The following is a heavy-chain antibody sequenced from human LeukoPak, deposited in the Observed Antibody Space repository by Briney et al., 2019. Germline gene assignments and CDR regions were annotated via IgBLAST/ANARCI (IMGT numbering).Heavy chain of an antibody. CDR1: GFTFSSYG. CDR3: ANGSMYQLNY. J-gene: IGHJ4*02. V-gene: IGHV3-30*18. D-gene: IGHD2-2*01. CDR2: ISYDGSNK. Sequence: PGGSLRLSCAASGFTFSSYGMHWVRQAPGKGLEWVAVISYDGSNKYYADSVKGRFTISRDNSKNTLYLQMNSLRAEDTALYYCANGSMYQLNYWGQGTLVTASS.